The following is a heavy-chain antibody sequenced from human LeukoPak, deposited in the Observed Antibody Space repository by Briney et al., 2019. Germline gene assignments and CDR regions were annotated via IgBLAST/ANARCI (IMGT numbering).Heavy chain of an antibody. CDR1: GGSISSGGYY. Sequence: PSQTLSLTCTVSGGSISSGGYYWSWIRQHPGKGLEWIGYIYYSGSTYYNPSLKSRVTISVDTSKNQFSLKLSSVTAADTAVYYCARVSWIDDYAFDIWGQGTMVTVSS. J-gene: IGHJ3*02. CDR3: ARVSWIDDYAFDI. D-gene: IGHD2-2*03. V-gene: IGHV4-31*03. CDR2: IYYSGST.